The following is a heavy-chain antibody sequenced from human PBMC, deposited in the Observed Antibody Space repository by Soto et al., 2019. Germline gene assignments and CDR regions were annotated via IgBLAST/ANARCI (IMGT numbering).Heavy chain of an antibody. CDR2: INAGNGNT. Sequence: GVSVKVSCKASGYTFTSYAMHWVRQAPGQRLEWMGWINAGNGNTKYSQKFQGRVTITRDTSASTAYMELSSLRSEDTAVYYCAREYCTNGVCYFDYWGQGTLVTVS. CDR3: AREYCTNGVCYFDY. V-gene: IGHV1-3*01. J-gene: IGHJ4*02. CDR1: GYTFTSYA. D-gene: IGHD2-8*01.